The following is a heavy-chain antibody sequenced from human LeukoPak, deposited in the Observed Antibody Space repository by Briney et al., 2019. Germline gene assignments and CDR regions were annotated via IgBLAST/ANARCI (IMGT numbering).Heavy chain of an antibody. Sequence: ASVKVSCKASGYTFTGYYMHWVRQAPGQGLEWMGWINPNSGGTNYAQKFQGRVTMTRDTSISTAYMELSRLRSDDTAVYYCAREGPPMDIVVVVAATVHWFDPWGQGTLVTVSS. CDR3: AREGPPMDIVVVVAATVHWFDP. CDR1: GYTFTGYY. V-gene: IGHV1-2*02. J-gene: IGHJ5*02. CDR2: INPNSGGT. D-gene: IGHD2-15*01.